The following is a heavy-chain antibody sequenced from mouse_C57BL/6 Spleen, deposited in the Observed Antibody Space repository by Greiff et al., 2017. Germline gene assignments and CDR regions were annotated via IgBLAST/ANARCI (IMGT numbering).Heavy chain of an antibody. CDR1: GYAFSSYW. D-gene: IGHD4-1*01. CDR3: AQTGTGAMDY. J-gene: IGHJ4*01. CDR2: IYPGDGDT. V-gene: IGHV1-80*01. Sequence: QVQLQQSGAELVKPGASVKISCKASGYAFSSYWMNWVKQRPGQGLEWIGQIYPGDGDTKYNGQFKGKATLTADKSSSTAYMQLSSLTSADSAVYFCAQTGTGAMDYWGQGTSVTVSS.